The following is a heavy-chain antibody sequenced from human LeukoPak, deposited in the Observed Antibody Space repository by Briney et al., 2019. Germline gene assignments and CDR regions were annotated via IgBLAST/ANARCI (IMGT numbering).Heavy chain of an antibody. CDR1: GFTFDDYG. V-gene: IGHV3-20*04. CDR3: ARSLTMVRAYDY. Sequence: GGSLRLSCAASGFTFDDYGMSWVRQGPGKGLEWVSGINWNGGSTGYADSVKGRFTISRDNAKNSLYLQMNSLRTEDTAVYYCARSLTMVRAYDYWGQGTLVTVSS. D-gene: IGHD3-10*01. J-gene: IGHJ4*02. CDR2: INWNGGST.